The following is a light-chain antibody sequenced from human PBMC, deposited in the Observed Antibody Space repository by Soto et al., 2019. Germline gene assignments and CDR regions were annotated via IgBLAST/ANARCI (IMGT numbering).Light chain of an antibody. CDR2: YDS. J-gene: IGLJ2*01. CDR3: QVWDSSSYLSAVV. V-gene: IGLV3-21*04. Sequence: SYELTQPPSVSVAPGKTARITCGGNNIGSKSVHWYQQKPGQAPVLVIYYDSDRPSGIPERFSGSNSGNTATLTISRVEAGDEADYYSQVWDSSSYLSAVVFGGGTKLTVL. CDR1: NIGSKS.